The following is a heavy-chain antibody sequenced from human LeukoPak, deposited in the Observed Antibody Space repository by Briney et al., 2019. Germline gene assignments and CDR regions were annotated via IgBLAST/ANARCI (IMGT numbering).Heavy chain of an antibody. CDR3: ARDRDGRGSGWLFDY. D-gene: IGHD6-19*01. Sequence: SETLSLTCTVSGGSISSYYWSWIRQPPGKGLEWIGYIYYSGSTNYNPSLKSRVTISVDTSKNQFSLKLSSVTAADTAVYYCARDRDGRGSGWLFDYWGQGTLVTVSS. V-gene: IGHV4-59*01. CDR2: IYYSGST. J-gene: IGHJ4*02. CDR1: GGSISSYY.